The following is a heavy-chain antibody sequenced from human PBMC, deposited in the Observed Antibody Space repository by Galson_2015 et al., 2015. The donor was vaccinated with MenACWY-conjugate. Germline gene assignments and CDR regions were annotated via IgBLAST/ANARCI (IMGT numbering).Heavy chain of an antibody. Sequence: LRLSCAASGFAFRDFCMHWVRQAPGQGLECVSRICAGGISIMYGDSVRGRFTISRDDAENTLYLQMDSLRADDTAVYFCVRGSSGWRGMDIWGQGTTVTVSS. CDR1: GFAFRDFC. CDR2: ICAGGISI. J-gene: IGHJ6*02. D-gene: IGHD6-19*01. V-gene: IGHV3-74*03. CDR3: VRGSSGWRGMDI.